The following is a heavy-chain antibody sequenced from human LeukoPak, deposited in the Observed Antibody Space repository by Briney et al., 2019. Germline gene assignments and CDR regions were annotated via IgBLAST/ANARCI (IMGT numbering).Heavy chain of an antibody. J-gene: IGHJ3*02. D-gene: IGHD3-16*01. CDR1: GFTFSRYW. V-gene: IGHV3-7*01. Sequence: GGSLRLSCAASGFTFSRYWMSWVRQAPGKGLEWVANIKQDGSDKDYVDSVKGRFTISRDNAMNSLYLQMNSLRVEDTAVYYCQGEGVGGFDTWGQGAMVTVSS. CDR2: IKQDGSDK. CDR3: QGEGVGGFDT.